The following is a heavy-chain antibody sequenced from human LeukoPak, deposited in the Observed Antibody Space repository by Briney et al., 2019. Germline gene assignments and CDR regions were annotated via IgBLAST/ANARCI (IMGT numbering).Heavy chain of an antibody. CDR3: ARGESWAFDY. CDR2: IKPDGSDK. J-gene: IGHJ4*02. V-gene: IGHV3-7*05. D-gene: IGHD1-26*01. CDR1: GFXFSGYW. Sequence: GGSLRLSCAASGFXFSGYWISWVRQAPGKGLEWVANIKPDGSDKYYVGSVKGRFTFSRDNAKNSLYLQMNSLRAEDTAVYYCARGESWAFDYWGQGTLVTVSS.